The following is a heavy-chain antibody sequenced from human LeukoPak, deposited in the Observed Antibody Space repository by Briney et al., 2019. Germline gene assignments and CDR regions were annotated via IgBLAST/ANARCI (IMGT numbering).Heavy chain of an antibody. CDR1: GLIFSSQW. J-gene: IGHJ4*02. CDR3: AKSGLNRFDY. Sequence: GGSLRLSCVASGLIFSSQWMGWVRQAPGKGLEWVSAISGSGGNTYYADSVKGRFTISRDNSKNTLYLQMNSLRAEDTAVYYCAKSGLNRFDYWGQGTLVTVSS. CDR2: ISGSGGNT. V-gene: IGHV3-23*01. D-gene: IGHD2-15*01.